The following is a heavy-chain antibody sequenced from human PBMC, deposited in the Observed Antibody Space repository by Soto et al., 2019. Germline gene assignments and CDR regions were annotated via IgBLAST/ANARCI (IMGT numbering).Heavy chain of an antibody. Sequence: SETLSLTCTVSGGSISSGDYYWSWIRQSPGKGLEWIGYIYYSGSTYHNPSLKSRVTISVDTPKNQFSLNLTSVTVADTAVYYCASLLGQLVVYWGQGTLVTVSS. D-gene: IGHD6-6*01. CDR3: ASLLGQLVVY. J-gene: IGHJ4*02. CDR2: IYYSGST. CDR1: GGSISSGDYY. V-gene: IGHV4-30-4*01.